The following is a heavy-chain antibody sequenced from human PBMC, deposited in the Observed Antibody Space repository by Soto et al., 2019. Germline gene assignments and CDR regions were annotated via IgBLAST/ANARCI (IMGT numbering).Heavy chain of an antibody. D-gene: IGHD7-27*01. CDR3: AREWGFAFDI. CDR1: GFTFSSYS. J-gene: IGHJ3*02. Sequence: GGSLRLSCAASGFTFSSYSMNWVRQAPGKGLEWVSYISSSSSTIYYADSVKGRFTISRDNAKNSLYLQMNSLRAEDMAVYYCAREWGFAFDIWDQGTMVTGSS. CDR2: ISSSSSTI. V-gene: IGHV3-48*04.